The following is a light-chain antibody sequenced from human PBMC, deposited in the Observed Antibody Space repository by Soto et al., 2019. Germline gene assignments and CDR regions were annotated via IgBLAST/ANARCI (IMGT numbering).Light chain of an antibody. CDR2: EVS. CDR3: TSYTSSITLV. J-gene: IGLJ2*01. CDR1: SSDVGGYNY. Sequence: QSALTQPASVSGSPGQSITISCTGTSSDVGGYNYVSWYQQHPGKAPKLMIYEVSNRPSGVSNRFSGSKSANTASLTISGLQTEDEADYYCTSYTSSITLVFGRGTKLTVL. V-gene: IGLV2-14*01.